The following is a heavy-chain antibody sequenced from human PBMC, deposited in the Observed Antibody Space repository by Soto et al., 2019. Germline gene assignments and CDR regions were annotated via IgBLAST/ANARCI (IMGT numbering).Heavy chain of an antibody. CDR1: GFTFTTYT. J-gene: IGHJ3*02. Sequence: EVQLVESGGGLVEPGGSLRLSCAASGFTFTTYTMNWVRQAPGKGLEWVSSISAGGRSIYYADSLKGRSTVSRDNAKNSLYLQMNSLRADDTAVYYCARSTPWNPFDIWGQGTMVTVSS. CDR3: ARSTPWNPFDI. CDR2: ISAGGRSI. V-gene: IGHV3-21*01. D-gene: IGHD1-1*01.